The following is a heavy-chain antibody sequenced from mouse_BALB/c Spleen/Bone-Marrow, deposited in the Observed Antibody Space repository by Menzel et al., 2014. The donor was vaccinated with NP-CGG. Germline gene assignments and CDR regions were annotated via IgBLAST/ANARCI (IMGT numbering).Heavy chain of an antibody. CDR3: AKYYYGNSLFAY. Sequence: EVKLMESGAELVKPGASVKLFCTASGFNIKDTYMHWVEQRPEQGLEWIGRIDPANGNTKYDPMFQGKATITADTSSNTRYLQLSSLTSEDTAVYYCAKYYYGNSLFAYWGQGTLVTVSA. D-gene: IGHD1-1*01. CDR1: GFNIKDTY. J-gene: IGHJ3*01. CDR2: IDPANGNT. V-gene: IGHV14-3*02.